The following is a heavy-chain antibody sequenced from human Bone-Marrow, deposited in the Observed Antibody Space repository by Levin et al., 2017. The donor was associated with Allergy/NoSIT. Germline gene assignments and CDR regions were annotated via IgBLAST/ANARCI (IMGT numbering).Heavy chain of an antibody. CDR2: ISFDGSKK. CDR3: ARDVGYCTGGSCYPDD. J-gene: IGHJ4*02. V-gene: IGHV3-30*03. Sequence: GESLKISCTASGFSFDSYGMHWVRQAPGKGLEWVAAISFDGSKKYYSDSVKGRFTTSRDNFKNTLYLQMNSLRPEDTALYYCARDVGYCTGGSCYPDDWGQGTLVTVSS. CDR1: GFSFDSYG. D-gene: IGHD2-15*01.